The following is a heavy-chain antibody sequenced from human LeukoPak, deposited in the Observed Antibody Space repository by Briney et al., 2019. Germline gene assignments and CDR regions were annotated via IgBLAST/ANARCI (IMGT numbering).Heavy chain of an antibody. CDR1: GFTFSRYW. V-gene: IGHV3-74*01. Sequence: PGGSLRLSCAASGFTFSRYWMHWVRQPPGKGLVWVSRINSDGSNTRYADSVKGRFTISRDNAKNMLYLQMNSLRVEDTAVYYCARGPIVGATTWFDPWGQGTLVTVSS. CDR2: INSDGSNT. J-gene: IGHJ5*02. D-gene: IGHD1-26*01. CDR3: ARGPIVGATTWFDP.